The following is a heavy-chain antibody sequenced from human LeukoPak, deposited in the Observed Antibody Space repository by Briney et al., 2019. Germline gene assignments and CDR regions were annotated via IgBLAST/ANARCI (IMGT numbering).Heavy chain of an antibody. J-gene: IGHJ4*02. Sequence: ASVTVSCKASGYTFTSYDINWVRQATGQGLEWMGWMNPNSGNTGYAQKFQGRVTMTRNTSISTAYMELSSLRSEDTAVYYCARELYYYGSGSNEFDYWGQGTLVTVSS. CDR1: GYTFTSYD. CDR2: MNPNSGNT. V-gene: IGHV1-8*01. D-gene: IGHD3-10*01. CDR3: ARELYYYGSGSNEFDY.